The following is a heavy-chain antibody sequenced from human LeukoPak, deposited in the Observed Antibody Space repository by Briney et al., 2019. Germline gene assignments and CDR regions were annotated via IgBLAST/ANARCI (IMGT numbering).Heavy chain of an antibody. CDR3: ARDGGSYGYWYFDL. V-gene: IGHV1-18*01. D-gene: IGHD1-26*01. CDR1: GYTFTSYG. CDR2: ISAYNGNT. Sequence: ASVKVSCKASGYTFTSYGISWVRQAPGQGLEWMGWISAYNGNTNYAQKLQGRATMTTDTSTSTAYMELRSLRSDDTAVYYCARDGGSYGYWYFDLWGRGTLVTVSS. J-gene: IGHJ2*01.